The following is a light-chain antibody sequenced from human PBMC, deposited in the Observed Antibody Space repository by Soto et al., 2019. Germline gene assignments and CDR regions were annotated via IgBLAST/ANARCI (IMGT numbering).Light chain of an antibody. CDR2: GAS. Sequence: EIVLTQSPGTLSLSPGERATLSCRASQSVSSRSLAWYQQKPGQAPRLLIYGASSRATGIPDRFSGSGSGTDFTLTISRLEPEDFAVYYCQQSDNSQYTFGQGTRLEIK. CDR1: QSVSSRS. J-gene: IGKJ2*01. V-gene: IGKV3-20*01. CDR3: QQSDNSQYT.